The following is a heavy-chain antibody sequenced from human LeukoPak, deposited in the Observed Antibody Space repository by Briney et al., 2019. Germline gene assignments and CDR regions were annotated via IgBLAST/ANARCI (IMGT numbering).Heavy chain of an antibody. D-gene: IGHD3-9*01. V-gene: IGHV4-38-2*02. Sequence: SETLSLTCTVSGYSISRGYHCGWIRQPPGKGLEWIGSIHRSGSTYYNPSLIPSLKSRVTISVDTSRNQFSLRLSSVTAADTAVYFCVRVDWTSDYWGQGTLLTVSS. CDR3: VRVDWTSDY. CDR2: IHRSGST. CDR1: GYSISRGYH. J-gene: IGHJ4*02.